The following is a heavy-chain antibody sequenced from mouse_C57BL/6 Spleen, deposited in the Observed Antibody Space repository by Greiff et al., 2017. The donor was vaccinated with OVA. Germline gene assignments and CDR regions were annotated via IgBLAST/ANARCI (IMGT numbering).Heavy chain of an antibody. D-gene: IGHD1-1*01. V-gene: IGHV1-82*01. J-gene: IGHJ2*01. CDR1: GYAFSSSW. CDR3: ARGGHYGSSYGYFDY. Sequence: QVQLQQSGPELVKPGASVKISCKASGYAFSSSWMNWVKQRPGKGLEWIGRIYPGDGDTNYNGKFKGKATLTADKSSSTAYMQLSSLTSEDSAVYFCARGGHYGSSYGYFDYWGQDTTLTVSS. CDR2: IYPGDGDT.